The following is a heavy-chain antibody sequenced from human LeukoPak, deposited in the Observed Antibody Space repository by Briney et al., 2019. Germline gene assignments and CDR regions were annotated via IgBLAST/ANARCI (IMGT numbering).Heavy chain of an antibody. CDR3: ARTYDFWSGYYYDY. D-gene: IGHD3-3*01. CDR2: ISAYNGNT. CDR1: GYTFTSYG. J-gene: IGHJ4*02. Sequence: GASVKVSFKASGYTFTSYGISWVRQAPGQGLEWMGWISAYNGNTNYAQKLQGRVTMTTDTSTSTAYMELRSLRSDDTAVYYCARTYDFWSGYYYDYWGQGTLVTVST. V-gene: IGHV1-18*01.